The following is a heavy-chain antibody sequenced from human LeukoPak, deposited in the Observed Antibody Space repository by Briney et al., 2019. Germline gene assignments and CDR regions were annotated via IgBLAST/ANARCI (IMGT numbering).Heavy chain of an antibody. CDR1: GYTLTELS. CDR2: FDPEDGET. V-gene: IGHV1-24*01. Sequence: GASVKVSCKVSGYTLTELSMHWVRQAPGKGLEWMGGFDPEDGETIYAQKFQGRVTITADESTSTAYMELSSLRSEDTAVYYCARRAEQLGFDYWGQGTLVTVSS. J-gene: IGHJ4*02. D-gene: IGHD6-6*01. CDR3: ARRAEQLGFDY.